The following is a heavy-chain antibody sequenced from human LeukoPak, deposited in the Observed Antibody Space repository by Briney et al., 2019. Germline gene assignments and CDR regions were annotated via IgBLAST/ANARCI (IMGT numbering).Heavy chain of an antibody. J-gene: IGHJ4*02. Sequence: ASVKVSCKASGYTFTTYDINWLRQATGQGLEWMGWMNPHSGNTGFAQNFQGRVAMTRNTSIDTAYMELSSLRVEDTAVYYCVRGFRSDTSGRKFDCWGQGTLVTVSS. CDR2: MNPHSGNT. CDR3: VRGFRSDTSGRKFDC. V-gene: IGHV1-8*01. CDR1: GYTFTTYD. D-gene: IGHD2-2*01.